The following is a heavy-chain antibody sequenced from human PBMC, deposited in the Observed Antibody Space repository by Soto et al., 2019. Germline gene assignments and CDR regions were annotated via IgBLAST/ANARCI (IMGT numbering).Heavy chain of an antibody. CDR1: GITFTKYA. V-gene: IGHV3-23*01. D-gene: IGHD4-17*01. J-gene: IGHJ3*02. CDR3: VGAYGGLEVLDI. CDR2: ISGSGGGT. Sequence: EVQLLESGGGLVQPGGSLRLSCATSGITFTKYAMAWVRQAPERGLEWVTGISGSGGGTYYAYSVKGRFTISRDNSKNTMFLRMNSLRAEDKAKYYCVGAYGGLEVLDIWGQGTMVTVSS.